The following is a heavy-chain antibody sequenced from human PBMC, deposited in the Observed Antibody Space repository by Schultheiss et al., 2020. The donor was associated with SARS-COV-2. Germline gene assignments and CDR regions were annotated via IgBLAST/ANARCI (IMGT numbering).Heavy chain of an antibody. CDR2: IYTSGST. Sequence: SETLSLTCAVFGGSISSGGYSWSWIRQPPGKGLEWIGRIYTSGSTKYNPSLESRVTISVDTSKNQFSLNLRSVTAADTAVYYCAREWAPAFFDYWGQGTLVTVSS. CDR3: AREWAPAFFDY. D-gene: IGHD1-26*01. J-gene: IGHJ4*02. CDR1: GGSISSGGYS. V-gene: IGHV4-61*02.